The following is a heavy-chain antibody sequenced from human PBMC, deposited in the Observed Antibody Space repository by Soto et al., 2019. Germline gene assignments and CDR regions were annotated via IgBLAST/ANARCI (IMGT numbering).Heavy chain of an antibody. V-gene: IGHV4-59*01. Sequence: QVQLQESGPGLVKPSETLSLTCTVSGGSISSYYWSWIRQPPGKGLEWIGYIYYSGSTNYNPSLNSRVTISVDTSKNQFSLKLSSVTAADTAVYYCAREGGRYYYYGMDVWGPGTTVIVSS. D-gene: IGHD2-15*01. CDR1: GGSISSYY. J-gene: IGHJ6*02. CDR3: AREGGRYYYYGMDV. CDR2: IYYSGST.